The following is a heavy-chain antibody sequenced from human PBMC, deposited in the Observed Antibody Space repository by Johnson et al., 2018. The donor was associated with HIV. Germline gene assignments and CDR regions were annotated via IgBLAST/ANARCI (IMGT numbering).Heavy chain of an antibody. CDR3: ARGPTYYYDSSGYWSDAFDI. CDR2: ISGRGGST. CDR1: GFTFSSYA. V-gene: IGHV3-23*01. J-gene: IGHJ3*02. Sequence: GGLAQPGGALRLSCAASGFTFSSYAMSWVRQAPGKGLEWVSGISGRGGSTYYADSVRGRVTISRDNSTNTLYLQMNSLRAEDTAVYYWARGPTYYYDSSGYWSDAFDIWGQGTMVTVSS. D-gene: IGHD3-22*01.